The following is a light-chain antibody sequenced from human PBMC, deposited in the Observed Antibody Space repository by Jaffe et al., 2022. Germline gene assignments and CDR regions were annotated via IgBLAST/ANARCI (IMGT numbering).Light chain of an antibody. CDR3: AAWDDSLNGVV. CDR1: SSNIGSNT. J-gene: IGLJ2*01. V-gene: IGLV1-44*01. CDR2: INN. Sequence: QSVLTQPPSASGTPGQRVTISCSGSSSNIGSNTVNWYQQLPGTAPKLLIYINNQRPSGVPDRFSGSESGTSASLAISGLQSEDEADYYCAAWDDSLNGVVFGGGTKLTVL.